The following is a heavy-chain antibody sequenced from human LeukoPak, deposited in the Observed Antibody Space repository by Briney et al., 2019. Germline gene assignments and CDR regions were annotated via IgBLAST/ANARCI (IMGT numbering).Heavy chain of an antibody. Sequence: ASVKVSCKASGFTFNDHYMHWVRQAPGQGLVWMGWINPNHGGTNYAQEFRGRFTMTRDTSISTVYMELHSLRSDDTAVYYCARDLYYGYYAHTPDYWGQGTLVTVSS. CDR1: GFTFNDHY. D-gene: IGHD4-17*01. CDR2: INPNHGGT. CDR3: ARDLYYGYYAHTPDY. J-gene: IGHJ4*02. V-gene: IGHV1-2*02.